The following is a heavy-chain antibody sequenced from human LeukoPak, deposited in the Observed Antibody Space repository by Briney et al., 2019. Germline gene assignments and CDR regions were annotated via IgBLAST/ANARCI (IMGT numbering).Heavy chain of an antibody. V-gene: IGHV3-23*01. Sequence: GGSLRLSCEASGFIFSTYALSWVRQAPGKGLEWVSAIGGSTGGAYYADSVKARFTISRDNSKNTLYLQMNSLRAEDTAIYYCAKKGCTSISCYNNFWGQGTLVTVSS. CDR3: AKKGCTSISCYNNF. CDR1: GFIFSTYA. D-gene: IGHD2-2*02. CDR2: IGGSTGGA. J-gene: IGHJ4*02.